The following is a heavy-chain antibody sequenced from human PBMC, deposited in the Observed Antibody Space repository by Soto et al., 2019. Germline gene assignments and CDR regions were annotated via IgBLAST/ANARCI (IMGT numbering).Heavy chain of an antibody. D-gene: IGHD5-18*01. CDR3: ALSSQPWIQLWPYYYGMDV. CDR2: INHSGST. Sequence: QVQLQQWGAGLLKPSETLSLTCAVYGGSFSGYYWSWIRQPPGKGLEWIGEINHSGSTNYNPSLKSRVTISVDTSKNQFSLKLSSVTAADTAVYYCALSSQPWIQLWPYYYGMDVWGQGTTVTVSS. J-gene: IGHJ6*02. CDR1: GGSFSGYY. V-gene: IGHV4-34*01.